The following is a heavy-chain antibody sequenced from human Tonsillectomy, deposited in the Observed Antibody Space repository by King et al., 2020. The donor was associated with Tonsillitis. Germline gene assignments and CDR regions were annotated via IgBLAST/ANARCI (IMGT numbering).Heavy chain of an antibody. J-gene: IGHJ4*02. D-gene: IGHD3-22*01. CDR2: INHSGST. CDR1: GGSFSDYY. CDR3: ARGPPLLYYYDSSGYSFLDY. Sequence: QVQLQQWGAGLLKPSETLSLTCAVYGGSFSDYYWSWIRQPPGKGLEWIGEINHSGSTNYNPSLKSRVTISVDTSKNQFSLKLGSVTAADTAVYYCARGPPLLYYYDSSGYSFLDYWGQGTLVTVSS. V-gene: IGHV4-34*01.